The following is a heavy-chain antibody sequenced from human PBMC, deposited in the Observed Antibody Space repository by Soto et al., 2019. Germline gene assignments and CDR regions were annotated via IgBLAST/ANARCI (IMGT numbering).Heavy chain of an antibody. CDR3: AGRHGLDIDAYY. D-gene: IGHD3-9*01. Sequence: QLQLQESGPGLVKPSETLSLTCTVSGGSISSSTYYWGWVRQPPGKGLEWIASFFIGGNTYYNPSLKSRVTISVDTFKNQFSLTLSSVTAADTAVYFCAGRHGLDIDAYYWGKGSLVTVSS. V-gene: IGHV4-39*01. CDR2: FFIGGNT. CDR1: GGSISSSTYY. J-gene: IGHJ4*02.